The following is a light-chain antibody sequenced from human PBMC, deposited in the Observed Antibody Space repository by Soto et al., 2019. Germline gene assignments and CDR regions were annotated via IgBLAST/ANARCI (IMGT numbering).Light chain of an antibody. CDR2: LGS. J-gene: IGKJ3*01. V-gene: IGKV2-28*01. CDR3: MQALQTPPFT. CDR1: QSLLHSNGYNY. Sequence: DIVMTQSPLYLPVTPGELASISCRSSQSLLHSNGYNYLDWYLQKPGQSPQLLIYLGSNRASGVPGGCSGSGSGTDFTLKISRVEAEDVGVYYCMQALQTPPFTFGPGTKVDIK.